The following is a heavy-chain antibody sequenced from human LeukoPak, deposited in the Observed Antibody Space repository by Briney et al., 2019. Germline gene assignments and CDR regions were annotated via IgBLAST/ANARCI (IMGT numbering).Heavy chain of an antibody. V-gene: IGHV3-23*01. CDR2: ISGSGDIT. CDR1: GFTFSTYA. CDR3: AKAGYYYYMDV. J-gene: IGHJ6*03. Sequence: GGSLRLSCATSGFTFSTYAMTWVRQAPGKGLEWVSAISGSGDITYYADSVKGRFTISRDNSKNTLYLQMNSLRADDTAVYYCAKAGYYYYMDVWGKGTTVTVSS.